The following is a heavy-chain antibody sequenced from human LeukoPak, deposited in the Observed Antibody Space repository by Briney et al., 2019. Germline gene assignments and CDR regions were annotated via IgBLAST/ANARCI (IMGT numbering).Heavy chain of an antibody. CDR3: ARELLGHGYNSGDFDY. CDR1: GFTFSSYW. D-gene: IGHD5-24*01. J-gene: IGHJ4*02. Sequence: GGSLRLSCAASGFTFSSYWMNRVRQAPGKGLEWVANIKQDGSEKYYVDSVKGRFTISRDNAENSLYLQMNSLRAEDTAVYYCARELLGHGYNSGDFDYWGQGTLVTVSS. V-gene: IGHV3-7*01. CDR2: IKQDGSEK.